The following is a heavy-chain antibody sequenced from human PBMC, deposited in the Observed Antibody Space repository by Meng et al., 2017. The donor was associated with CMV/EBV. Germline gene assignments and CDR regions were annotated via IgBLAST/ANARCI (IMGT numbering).Heavy chain of an antibody. Sequence: SRGNIGSSSYNWGGIGKRQGKGIEWNGSGDKRERTYYNTSLKSRDRITINTTKNQFTKKLRSVTAANTAVYYGARDLPNNWNYGGRPWGQGTLVTVSS. CDR3: ARDLPNNWNYGGRP. J-gene: IGHJ5*02. CDR2: GDKRERT. CDR1: RGNIGSSSYN. D-gene: IGHD1-7*01. V-gene: IGHV4-39*06.